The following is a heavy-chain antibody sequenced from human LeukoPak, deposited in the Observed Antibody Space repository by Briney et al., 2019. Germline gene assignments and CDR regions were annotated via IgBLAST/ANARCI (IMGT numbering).Heavy chain of an antibody. CDR2: IYYSGST. V-gene: IGHV4-59*01. D-gene: IGHD2-15*01. CDR3: ARGGCSGGSCYSQY. Sequence: SETLSLTCTVSGGSISSYYWSWIRQPPGKGLEWIGYIYYSGSTNYNPSLKSRVTISVDTSKNQFSPKLSSVTAADTAVYYCARGGCSGGSCYSQYWGQGTLVTVSS. CDR1: GGSISSYY. J-gene: IGHJ4*02.